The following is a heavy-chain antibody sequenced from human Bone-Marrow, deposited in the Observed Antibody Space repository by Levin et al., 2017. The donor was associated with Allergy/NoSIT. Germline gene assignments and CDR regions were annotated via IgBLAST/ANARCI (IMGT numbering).Heavy chain of an antibody. V-gene: IGHV3-21*01. J-gene: IGHJ3*01. Sequence: GGSLRLSCEASGFIFSSYSMNWVRQAPGKGLEWVSSISSSSGSHKYYADSVKGRFAISRDNAKISLFLEINSLRAEDTAVYYCVRHRTSGGSWLSAGDAFDVWGQGTMVTVSS. CDR1: GFIFSSYS. CDR3: VRHRTSGGSWLSAGDAFDV. D-gene: IGHD2-2*01. CDR2: SSSSGSHK.